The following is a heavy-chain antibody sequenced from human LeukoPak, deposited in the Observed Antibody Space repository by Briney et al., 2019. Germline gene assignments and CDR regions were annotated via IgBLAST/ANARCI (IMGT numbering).Heavy chain of an antibody. CDR3: ARAPYCGGDCSNNVYFQH. J-gene: IGHJ1*01. V-gene: IGHV3-21*01. CDR1: GFTFSSYS. Sequence: GGSLRLSCAASGFTFSSYSMNWVRQAPGKGLEWVSSISSSSSYIYYADSVKGRFTISRDNAKNSLYLQMNSLRAEDTAVYYCARAPYCGGDCSNNVYFQHWGQGTLVTVSS. D-gene: IGHD2-21*02. CDR2: ISSSSSYI.